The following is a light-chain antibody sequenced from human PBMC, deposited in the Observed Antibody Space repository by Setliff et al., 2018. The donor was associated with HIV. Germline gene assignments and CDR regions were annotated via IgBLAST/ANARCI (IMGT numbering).Light chain of an antibody. V-gene: IGLV2-18*02. CDR2: EVS. J-gene: IGLJ2*01. CDR3: SSYTSSRTLV. CDR1: SSDVGSYNR. Sequence: QSALTQSPSVSGSPGQSVTISCTGTSSDVGSYNRVSWYQQAPGTAPKLMIYEVSNRPSGVPDRFSGSKSGNTASLIISGLQAEDEADYYCSSYTSSRTLVFGGGT.